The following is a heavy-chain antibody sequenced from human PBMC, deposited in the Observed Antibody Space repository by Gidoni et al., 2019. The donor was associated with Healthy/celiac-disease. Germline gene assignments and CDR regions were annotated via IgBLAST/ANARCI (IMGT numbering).Heavy chain of an antibody. J-gene: IGHJ2*01. V-gene: IGHV3-23*01. D-gene: IGHD3-3*01. CDR3: ARSIFGVVSYWYFDL. CDR1: GFTFSSYA. Sequence: EVQLLESGGGLVQPGGSLRLSCAASGFTFSSYAMSWVRQAPGKGLEWVSAISGSGGSTYYADSVKGRFTISRDNSKNTLYLQMNSLRAEDTAVYYCARSIFGVVSYWYFDLWGRGTLVTVSS. CDR2: ISGSGGST.